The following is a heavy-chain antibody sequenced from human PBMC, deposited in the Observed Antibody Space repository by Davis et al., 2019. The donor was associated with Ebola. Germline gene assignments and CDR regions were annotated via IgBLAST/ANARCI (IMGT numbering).Heavy chain of an antibody. CDR2: INPSSGST. Sequence: ASVKVSCKASGYTFTSYYIHWVRQAPGQGLEWMGVINPSSGSTHSAQKFQGRITMTTDGSTNTVFMDLTSLRADDTAVYYCAREGQQLGVSEYWGQGTLVTVSS. CDR1: GYTFTSYY. V-gene: IGHV1-46*01. CDR3: AREGQQLGVSEY. J-gene: IGHJ4*02. D-gene: IGHD6-13*01.